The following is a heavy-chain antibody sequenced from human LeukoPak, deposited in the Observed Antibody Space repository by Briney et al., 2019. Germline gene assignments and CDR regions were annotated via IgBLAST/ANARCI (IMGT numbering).Heavy chain of an antibody. CDR3: ARHSGGMDV. Sequence: GGSLRLSCAASGFTFSSYWMSWVRQAPGKGLEWVASIKQDGREKYYVDSVKGRFTISRDNAKNTLYLQMNSLRAEDTAVYYCARHSGGMDVWGKGTTVTVSS. CDR2: IKQDGREK. CDR1: GFTFSSYW. J-gene: IGHJ6*04. V-gene: IGHV3-7*03.